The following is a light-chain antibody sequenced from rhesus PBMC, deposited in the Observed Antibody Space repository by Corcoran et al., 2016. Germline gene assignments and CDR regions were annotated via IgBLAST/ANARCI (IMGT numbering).Light chain of an antibody. CDR3: QQHNSYPFT. Sequence: DIQMTQSPSSLSASVGDTVTITCRASQGISSYLAWYQQKPGKAPKLLIYKASTLQSGVPSRFSGSGSGTDFTLTISSLQSEDFATYYCQQHNSYPFTFGPGTKLDIK. V-gene: IGKV1-25*01. J-gene: IGKJ3*01. CDR2: KAS. CDR1: QGISSY.